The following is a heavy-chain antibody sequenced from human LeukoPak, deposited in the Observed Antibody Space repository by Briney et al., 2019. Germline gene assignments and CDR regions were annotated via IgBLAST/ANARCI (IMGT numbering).Heavy chain of an antibody. D-gene: IGHD1-26*01. CDR2: ISGGGGNT. V-gene: IGHV3-23*01. Sequence: WGSLRLSCAASKFAFSSYAMSWVRQAPGKGLEWVSAISGGGGNTYYADSVKGRFTISRDNSKNTLYLQMNSLRAEDTAVYYCGKNRYSGSLSPFDIWGQGTMITVSS. J-gene: IGHJ3*02. CDR1: KFAFSSYA. CDR3: GKNRYSGSLSPFDI.